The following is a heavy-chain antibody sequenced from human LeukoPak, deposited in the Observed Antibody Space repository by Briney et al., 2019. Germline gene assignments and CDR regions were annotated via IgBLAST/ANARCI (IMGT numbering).Heavy chain of an antibody. CDR1: GFTFSSYA. Sequence: GGSLRLSCAASGFTFSSYAMSWVRQAPGKGLEWVSVIYSGGSTYYADSVKGRFTISRDNSKNTLYLQMNSLRAEDTAVYYCARDHGGNSGGWGQGTLVTVSS. D-gene: IGHD2-21*02. V-gene: IGHV3-66*01. CDR3: ARDHGGNSGG. J-gene: IGHJ4*02. CDR2: IYSGGST.